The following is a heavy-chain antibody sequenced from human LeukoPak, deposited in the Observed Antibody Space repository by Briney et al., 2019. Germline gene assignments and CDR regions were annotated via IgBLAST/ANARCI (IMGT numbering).Heavy chain of an antibody. CDR2: INTNTGNP. CDR1: GYTFTSYA. Sequence: ASVTVSCKASGYTFTSYAMNWVRQAPGQGLEWMGWINTNTGNPTYAQGFTGRFVFSLDTSVSTAYLQISSLKAEDTAVYYCARDDSGRFGEFGDYWGQGTLVTVSS. CDR3: ARDDSGRFGEFGDY. V-gene: IGHV7-4-1*02. D-gene: IGHD3-10*01. J-gene: IGHJ4*02.